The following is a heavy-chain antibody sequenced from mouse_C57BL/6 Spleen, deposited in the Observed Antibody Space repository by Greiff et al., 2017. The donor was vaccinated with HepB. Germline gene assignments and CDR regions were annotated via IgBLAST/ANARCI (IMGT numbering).Heavy chain of an antibody. Sequence: EVKLVESGPGLVKPSQSLSLTCSVTGYSITSGYYWNWIRQFPGNKLEWMGYISYDGSNNYNPSLKNRISITRDTSKNQFFLQLNSVTTEDTATYYCARDDYYSNFWFAYWGQGTLVTVSA. CDR2: ISYDGSN. CDR1: GYSITSGYY. D-gene: IGHD2-5*01. J-gene: IGHJ3*01. CDR3: ARDDYYSNFWFAY. V-gene: IGHV3-6*01.